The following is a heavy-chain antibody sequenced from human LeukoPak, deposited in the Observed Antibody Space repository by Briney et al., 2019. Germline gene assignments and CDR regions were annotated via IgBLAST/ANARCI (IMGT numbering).Heavy chain of an antibody. CDR2: ISGSADNT. J-gene: IGHJ4*02. Sequence: GGSLRLSCTASGFTLSSYAMSWVRQAPGEGLEWVSTISGSADNTNYADSVKGRFTISRDNSKNTLYLQMNSLRDEDTAVYYCAKGGSYDTSAYLDYWGQGTLVTVSS. CDR1: GFTLSSYA. D-gene: IGHD3-22*01. V-gene: IGHV3-23*01. CDR3: AKGGSYDTSAYLDY.